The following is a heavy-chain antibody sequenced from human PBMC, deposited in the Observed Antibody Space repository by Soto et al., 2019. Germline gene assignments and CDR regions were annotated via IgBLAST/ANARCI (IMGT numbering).Heavy chain of an antibody. Sequence: QVQLVQSGAEVKKPGSSVKVSCKASGGTFSSYTISWVRQAPGQGLEWMGRIIPILGIANYAQKFQGRVTITADKSTSTAYMELSSLRSEDTAVYYCARVIRSVYGDSLNYYYGMDVWGQGTTVTVSS. CDR1: GGTFSSYT. J-gene: IGHJ6*02. CDR2: IIPILGIA. V-gene: IGHV1-69*02. CDR3: ARVIRSVYGDSLNYYYGMDV. D-gene: IGHD4-17*01.